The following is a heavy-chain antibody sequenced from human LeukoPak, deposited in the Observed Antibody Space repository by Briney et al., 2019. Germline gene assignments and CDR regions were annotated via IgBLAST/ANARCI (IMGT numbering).Heavy chain of an antibody. D-gene: IGHD3-3*01. CDR3: ARRGLNYDFWSGYRNWFDP. Sequence: GASVKVSXKASGYTFTSYDINWVRQATGQGLEWMGWMNPNSGNTGYAQKFQGRVTMTRNTSISTAYMELSSLRSEDTAVYYCARRGLNYDFWSGYRNWFDPWGQGTLVTVSS. CDR2: MNPNSGNT. V-gene: IGHV1-8*01. CDR1: GYTFTSYD. J-gene: IGHJ5*02.